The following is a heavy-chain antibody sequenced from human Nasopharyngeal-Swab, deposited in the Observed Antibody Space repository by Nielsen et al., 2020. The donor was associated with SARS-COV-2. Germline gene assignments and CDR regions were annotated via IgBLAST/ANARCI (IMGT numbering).Heavy chain of an antibody. CDR3: ARAVPLPGYYGDYEGFWYFDL. V-gene: IGHV1-8*01. Sequence: ASVKVSCTASGYNFTTYDFNWVRHATGPGLEWMGWMNPNSGNTGYAQKFQGRVTMTRNTSIRTAYMELSSLRSEDTAVYYCARAVPLPGYYGDYEGFWYFDLWGSGTLVTVSS. J-gene: IGHJ2*01. CDR1: GYNFTTYD. D-gene: IGHD4-17*01. CDR2: MNPNSGNT.